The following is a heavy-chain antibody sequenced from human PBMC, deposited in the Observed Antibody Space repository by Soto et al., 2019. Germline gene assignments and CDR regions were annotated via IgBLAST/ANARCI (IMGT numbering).Heavy chain of an antibody. CDR1: GGTFSTYT. J-gene: IGHJ5*02. Sequence: QVQLVQSGAEVKKPGSSVKVSCKASGGTFSTYTITWVRQAPGQGLEWMGRIIPIIGIINYAQKFQGRVTISADELSGXXYMELTGLRSDDTAVYYCAGDPDSHYNDSHASSYPWGQGTLVTVSS. D-gene: IGHD4-4*01. CDR2: IIPIIGII. V-gene: IGHV1-69*08. CDR3: AGDPDSHYNDSHASSYP.